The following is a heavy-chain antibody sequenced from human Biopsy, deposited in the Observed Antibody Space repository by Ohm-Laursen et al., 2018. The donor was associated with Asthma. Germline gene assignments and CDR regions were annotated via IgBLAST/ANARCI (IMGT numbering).Heavy chain of an antibody. Sequence: SRRLSCAASGFTFSNYGMHWVRQAPGKGLDWVAVISFDGSNKNYTDSVKGRFTISRDNSRNTLHPQMNSLRAEDTAVYYCAKDVFPGWELRRGPDYWGQGTLVTVSS. V-gene: IGHV3-30*18. CDR1: GFTFSNYG. CDR3: AKDVFPGWELRRGPDY. J-gene: IGHJ4*02. D-gene: IGHD1-26*01. CDR2: ISFDGSNK.